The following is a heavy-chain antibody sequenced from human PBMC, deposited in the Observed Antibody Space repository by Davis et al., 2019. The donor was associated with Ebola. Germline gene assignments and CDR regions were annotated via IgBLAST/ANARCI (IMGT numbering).Heavy chain of an antibody. D-gene: IGHD1-20*01. CDR3: ASLRRTITGMDDAFDI. CDR2: IYTGDSQT. Sequence: PGGSLRPSCKGSGYSFTTHWIGWVRQMPGKGLDWMGTIYTGDSQTRYRPSFRGQVTISADKSFKTAFLQWSSLKASDTARYYCASLRRTITGMDDAFDIWGQGTMVTVSS. CDR1: GYSFTTHW. V-gene: IGHV5-51*01. J-gene: IGHJ3*02.